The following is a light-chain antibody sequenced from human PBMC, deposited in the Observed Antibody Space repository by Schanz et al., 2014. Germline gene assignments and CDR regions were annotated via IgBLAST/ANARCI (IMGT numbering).Light chain of an antibody. J-gene: IGKJ1*01. CDR3: QQYYNTPWS. CDR1: QSVLYTSDSKNY. V-gene: IGKV4-1*01. CDR2: WAS. Sequence: DIVMTQSPDSLPVSLGERATINCKSSQSVLYTSDSKNYLAWYQHKPGQPPKLLISWASTRESGVPDRFTGSGSGTDFTLTISGLQAEDVAVYYCQQYYNTPWSFGQGTRVQIK.